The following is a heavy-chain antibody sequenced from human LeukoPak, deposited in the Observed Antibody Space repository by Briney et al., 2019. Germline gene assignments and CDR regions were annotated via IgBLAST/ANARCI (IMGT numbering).Heavy chain of an antibody. Sequence: GSLSLSCAASGFPFSDHYMDWVRQAPGKGLEWVGRSRNKANSYTTDYAASVKGRFTISRDDSKNSLYLQMNSLKTEDTAVYYCARAYTSGWYSPGYWGQGTLVTVSS. CDR1: GFPFSDHY. J-gene: IGHJ4*02. V-gene: IGHV3-72*01. CDR3: ARAYTSGWYSPGY. CDR2: SRNKANSYTT. D-gene: IGHD6-19*01.